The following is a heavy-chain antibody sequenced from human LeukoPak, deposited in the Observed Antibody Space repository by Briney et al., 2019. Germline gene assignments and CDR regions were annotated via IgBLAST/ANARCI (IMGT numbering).Heavy chain of an antibody. D-gene: IGHD4-17*01. Sequence: PGGSLRLSCAASGFTFSSYAMHWVRQAPGKGLEWVALITFAGTGKYYADSVRGRFTISRDISKNTLFLQMNNLRPEDTALYYCSKSYGHHYLFEYWGQGTLVTVSS. V-gene: IGHV3-30*18. J-gene: IGHJ4*02. CDR1: GFTFSSYA. CDR3: SKSYGHHYLFEY. CDR2: ITFAGTGK.